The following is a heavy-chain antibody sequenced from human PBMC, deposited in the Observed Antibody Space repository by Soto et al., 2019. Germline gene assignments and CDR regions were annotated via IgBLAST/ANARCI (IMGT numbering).Heavy chain of an antibody. D-gene: IGHD6-19*01. CDR2: ISSSGFTI. V-gene: IGHV3-48*03. J-gene: IGHJ5*02. Sequence: PGGSLRLSCAASGFTFSSYEMNWVRQAPGKGLEWVSYISSSGFTIYYADSVKGRFTISRDNAKNSLYLQMNSLRAEDTAVYYCARAPSTGWSRWFDPWGQGTLVTVSS. CDR3: ARAPSTGWSRWFDP. CDR1: GFTFSSYE.